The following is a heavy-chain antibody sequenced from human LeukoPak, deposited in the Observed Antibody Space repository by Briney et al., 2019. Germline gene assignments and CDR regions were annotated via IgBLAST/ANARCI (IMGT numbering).Heavy chain of an antibody. CDR3: ARDSSIAARPYYMDV. V-gene: IGHV3-21*01. CDR2: ISSSSSYI. D-gene: IGHD6-6*01. CDR1: GFTFSSYS. Sequence: PGGSLRLSCAASGFTFSSYSMNWVRQAPGKGLEWFSSISSSSSYIYYADSVKGRFTISRDNAKNSLYLQMNSLRAEDTAVYYCARDSSIAARPYYMDVWGKGTTVTVSS. J-gene: IGHJ6*03.